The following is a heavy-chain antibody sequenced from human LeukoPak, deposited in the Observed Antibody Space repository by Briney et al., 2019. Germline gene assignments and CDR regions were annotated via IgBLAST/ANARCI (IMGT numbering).Heavy chain of an antibody. D-gene: IGHD3-16*01. CDR2: IYYSGST. CDR1: GGSISSGDYY. J-gene: IGHJ4*02. V-gene: IGHV4-30-4*01. CDR3: ARDRLGDYFDY. Sequence: SQTLSLTCTVSGGSISSGDYYWSWIRQPPGKGLEWIGYIYYSGSTYYNPSLKSRVTISVDTSKNQFSLKLSSETAADTAVYYCARDRLGDYFDYWGQGTLVTVSS.